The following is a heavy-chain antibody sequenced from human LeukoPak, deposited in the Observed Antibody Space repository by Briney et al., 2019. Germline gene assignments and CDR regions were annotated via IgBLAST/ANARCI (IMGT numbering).Heavy chain of an antibody. D-gene: IGHD2-2*01. V-gene: IGHV3-21*01. CDR3: ARDCSSTSGCWGP. CDR1: GFTFSSYT. Sequence: PGGSLRLSCAASGFTFSSYTMNWVRQAPGKGPEWVSSISSTSYIYYADSVKGRFTTSRDNAKNSLYLQMNSLRAEDTAVYYCARDCSSTSGCWGPWGQGTLVTVSS. J-gene: IGHJ5*02. CDR2: ISSTSYI.